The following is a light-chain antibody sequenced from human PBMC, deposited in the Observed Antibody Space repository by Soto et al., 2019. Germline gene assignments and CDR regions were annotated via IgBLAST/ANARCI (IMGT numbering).Light chain of an antibody. Sequence: QSALTQPPSASGSPGQSVTISCTGTSSDVGGYNYVSWYQQYPGKAPTLMIYEVSKRPSGVPDRFSGSKSGNTASLTVSGLQDEDEADYYCSSYGGSNNVLFGGGTKVTVL. J-gene: IGLJ2*01. V-gene: IGLV2-8*01. CDR3: SSYGGSNNVL. CDR2: EVS. CDR1: SSDVGGYNY.